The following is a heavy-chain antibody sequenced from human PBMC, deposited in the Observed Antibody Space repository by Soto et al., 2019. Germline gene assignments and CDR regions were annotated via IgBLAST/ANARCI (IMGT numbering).Heavy chain of an antibody. CDR1: GGTFSSYA. D-gene: IGHD2-21*02. Sequence: QVQLVQSGAEVKKPGSSVKVSCKASGGTFSSYAISWVRQAPGQGLEWMGGIIPIFGTANYAQKFQGRVXXXXXXXXXTAYMXXXXXXXXXXAVYXXXXXXXXXXPYCGGDCXXXXXXXWG. V-gene: IGHV1-69*01. J-gene: IGHJ5*01. CDR2: IIPIFGTA. CDR3: XXXXXXXXPYCGGDCXXXXXXX.